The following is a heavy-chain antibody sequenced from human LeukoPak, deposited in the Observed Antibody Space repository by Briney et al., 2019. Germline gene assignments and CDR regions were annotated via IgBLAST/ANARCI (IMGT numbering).Heavy chain of an antibody. CDR1: GFSGSGNY. D-gene: IGHD2-15*01. CDR3: ARGYCSGGSCTKFDY. Sequence: PGGSLRLSCAVSGFSGSGNYTTWVRQAPGKGLEWVSFIHITGSTFYADSVKGRFTISRDDSKSTVYLQMNSLRAEDTAIYYCARGYCSGGSCTKFDYWGQGTLVTVSS. V-gene: IGHV3-53*01. J-gene: IGHJ4*02. CDR2: IHITGST.